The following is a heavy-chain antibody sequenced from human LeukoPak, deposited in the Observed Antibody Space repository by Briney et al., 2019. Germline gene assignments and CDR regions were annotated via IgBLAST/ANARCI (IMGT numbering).Heavy chain of an antibody. D-gene: IGHD6-6*01. CDR3: ARSQTNRIAARQGNYYFDY. Sequence: SETLSLTCTVSGGSISSGSYYWGWIRQPAGKGLEWIGRIYTSGSTNYNPSLKSRVTISVDTSKNQFSLKLSSVTAADTAVYYCARSQTNRIAARQGNYYFDYWGQGTLVTVSS. V-gene: IGHV4-61*02. J-gene: IGHJ4*02. CDR1: GGSISSGSYY. CDR2: IYTSGST.